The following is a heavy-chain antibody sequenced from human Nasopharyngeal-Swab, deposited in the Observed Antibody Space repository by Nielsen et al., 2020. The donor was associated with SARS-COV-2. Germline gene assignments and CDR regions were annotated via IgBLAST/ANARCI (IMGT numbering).Heavy chain of an antibody. D-gene: IGHD3-3*01. J-gene: IGHJ6*02. V-gene: IGHV3-7*01. Sequence: GESLKISCAASGFTFSSYWMTWVRQAPGKGLEWVANIKHDGSEKYYADSVKGRFTISRDNAKSSLHLQMNSLRAEDTAVYYCARHYDFWSGYYNSHFYGMDVWGQGTTVTVSS. CDR2: IKHDGSEK. CDR3: ARHYDFWSGYYNSHFYGMDV. CDR1: GFTFSSYW.